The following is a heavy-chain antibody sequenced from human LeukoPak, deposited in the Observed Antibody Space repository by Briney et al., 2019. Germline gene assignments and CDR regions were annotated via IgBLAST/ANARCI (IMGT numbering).Heavy chain of an antibody. CDR2: IYYSGST. V-gene: IGHV4-59*01. CDR1: GGSISSYY. D-gene: IGHD5-18*01. J-gene: IGHJ5*02. CDR3: ARGGQWIQLWSWFDP. Sequence: PSETLSLTCTVSGGSISSYYWSCIRQPPGKGLEWIGYIYYSGSTNYNPSLKSRVTISVDTSKNQFSLKLSSVTAADTAVYYCARGGQWIQLWSWFDPWGQGTLVTVSS.